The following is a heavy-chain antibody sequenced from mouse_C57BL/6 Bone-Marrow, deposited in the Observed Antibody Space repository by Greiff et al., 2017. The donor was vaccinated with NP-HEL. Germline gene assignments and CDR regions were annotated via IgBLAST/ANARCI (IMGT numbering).Heavy chain of an antibody. CDR1: GFNIKDDY. D-gene: IGHD1-1*01. J-gene: IGHJ4*01. V-gene: IGHV14-4*01. CDR3: TTGGSSPYAMDY. CDR2: IDPENGDT. Sequence: EVQLQESGAELVRPGDSVKLSCTVSGFNIKDDYMHWVKQRPEQGLEWIGWIDPENGDTEYASKFQGTATITADTSSNTAYLQLSSLTAEDTAVYYCTTGGSSPYAMDYWGQGTSVTVSS.